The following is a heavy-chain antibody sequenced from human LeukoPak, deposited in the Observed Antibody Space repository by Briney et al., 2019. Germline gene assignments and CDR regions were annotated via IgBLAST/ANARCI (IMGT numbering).Heavy chain of an antibody. CDR3: ATGPGIAVAGSKNFDY. D-gene: IGHD6-19*01. CDR2: IYHSGST. J-gene: IGHJ4*02. CDR1: GYSISSGYY. Sequence: SETLSLTCTVSGYSISSGYYWGWIRQPPGKGLEWIGSIYHSGSTYYNPSLKSRVTISVDTSKNQFSLKLSSVTAADTAVYYCATGPGIAVAGSKNFDYWGQGTLVTVSS. V-gene: IGHV4-38-2*02.